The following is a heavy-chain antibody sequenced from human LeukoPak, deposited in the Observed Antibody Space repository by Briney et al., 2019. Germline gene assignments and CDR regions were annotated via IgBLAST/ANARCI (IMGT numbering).Heavy chain of an antibody. J-gene: IGHJ4*02. CDR3: VRARYYYGSGSYYHHDY. CDR2: ISAYNGNT. V-gene: IGHV1-18*01. Sequence: GASVKVSCKASGYTFTSYGISWVRQAPGQGLEWMGWISAYNGNTNYAQKLQGRVTMTTDTSTSTAYMELRSLRSDDAAVYYCVRARYYYGSGSYYHHDYWGQGTLVTVSS. D-gene: IGHD3-10*01. CDR1: GYTFTSYG.